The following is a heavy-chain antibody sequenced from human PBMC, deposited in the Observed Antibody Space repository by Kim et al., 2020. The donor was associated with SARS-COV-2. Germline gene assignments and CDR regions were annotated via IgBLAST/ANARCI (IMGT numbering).Heavy chain of an antibody. CDR3: ARGITTGFPNWFDP. D-gene: IGHD1-1*01. V-gene: IGHV1-2*06. Sequence: ASVKVSCKASGYTFSDYYLHWVRQAPGQGLEWMGRFNPNNGGADRAQKFQGRVTMTRDTSISAAYMELSRLTSDDTAVNYCARGITTGFPNWFDPWGQGT. CDR2: FNPNNGGA. CDR1: GYTFSDYY. J-gene: IGHJ5*02.